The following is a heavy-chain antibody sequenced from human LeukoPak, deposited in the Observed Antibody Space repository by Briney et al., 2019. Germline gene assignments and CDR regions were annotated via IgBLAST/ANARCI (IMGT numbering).Heavy chain of an antibody. D-gene: IGHD6-19*01. CDR1: GGSISSSSYY. Sequence: PSETLSLTCTVSGGSISSSSYYWGWIRQPPGKGLEWIGSIYYSGSTYYNPSLKSRVTISVDTSKNQFSLKLSSVTAADTAVYYCARPLYSSGWYYFDYWGQGTLVTVS. CDR2: IYYSGST. CDR3: ARPLYSSGWYYFDY. J-gene: IGHJ4*02. V-gene: IGHV4-39*01.